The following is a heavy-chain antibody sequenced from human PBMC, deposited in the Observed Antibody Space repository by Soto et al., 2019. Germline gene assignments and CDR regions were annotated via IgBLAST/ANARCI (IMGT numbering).Heavy chain of an antibody. Sequence: EVQLVETGGGLIQPGGSLRLSCAASGFTVSSNYMSWVRQAPGKGLEWVSVICSGGSTYYADSVKGRFTISRDNSKNTLYLQMNSLRAEDTAVYYCARDLGAVAGTGGADIWGQGTMVTVSS. D-gene: IGHD6-19*01. CDR2: ICSGGST. J-gene: IGHJ3*02. V-gene: IGHV3-53*02. CDR3: ARDLGAVAGTGGADI. CDR1: GFTVSSNY.